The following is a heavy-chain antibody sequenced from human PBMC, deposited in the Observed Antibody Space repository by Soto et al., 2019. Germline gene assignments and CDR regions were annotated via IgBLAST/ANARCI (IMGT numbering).Heavy chain of an antibody. Sequence: PSQTLSLTCAISGDSVSSNIAAWNWIRQSPSRGLEWLGRTYYRSKWYNDYAVSVKSRITINPGTSKNQFSLQLNSVTPEDTAVYFFARKLVYGGYDSALYGMDVWGQGTTVPVSS. CDR3: ARKLVYGGYDSALYGMDV. CDR2: TYYRSKWYN. J-gene: IGHJ6*01. D-gene: IGHD5-12*01. V-gene: IGHV6-1*01. CDR1: GDSVSSNIAA.